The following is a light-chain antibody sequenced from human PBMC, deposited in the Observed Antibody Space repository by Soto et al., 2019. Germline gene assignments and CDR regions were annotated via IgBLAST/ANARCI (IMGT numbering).Light chain of an antibody. CDR2: EVS. Sequence: QSALTQPPSASGSPGQSVTISCTGTSSDVGGYNYVYWYQQHPGKAPKLLIYEVSKRPSGVPDRFSGSKSGNTASLTVSGVQAEDEADYYCSSYAGSNNLVFGGGTKLTVL. V-gene: IGLV2-8*01. CDR3: SSYAGSNNLV. J-gene: IGLJ2*01. CDR1: SSDVGGYNY.